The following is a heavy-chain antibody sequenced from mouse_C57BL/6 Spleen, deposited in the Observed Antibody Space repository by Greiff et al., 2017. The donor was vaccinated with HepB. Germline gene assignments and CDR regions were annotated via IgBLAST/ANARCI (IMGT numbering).Heavy chain of an antibody. V-gene: IGHV1-69*01. CDR2: IDPSDSYT. D-gene: IGHD2-1*01. CDR1: GYTFTSYW. J-gene: IGHJ1*03. Sequence: VQLKQPGAELVMPGASVKLSCKASGYTFTSYWMHWVKQRPGQGLEWIGEIDPSDSYTNYNQKFKGKSTLTVDKSSSTAYMQLSSLTSEDSAVYYCAGSTMDWYFDVWGTGTTVTVSS. CDR3: AGSTMDWYFDV.